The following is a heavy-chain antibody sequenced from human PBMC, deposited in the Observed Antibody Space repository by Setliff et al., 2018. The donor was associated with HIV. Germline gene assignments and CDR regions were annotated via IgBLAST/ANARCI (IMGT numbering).Heavy chain of an antibody. V-gene: IGHV1-24*01. D-gene: IGHD7-27*01. CDR3: ASPNWGSHFWYYYYYMDV. Sequence: ASVKVSCKVSGYTLTEVSMHWVRQAPKKGLEWMGYFDPQDGETVHAQKFQGRVTLTEDTSTDTAYMELSGLRSEDTAVYYCASPNWGSHFWYYYYYMDVWGKGTTVTVSS. CDR1: GYTLTEVS. J-gene: IGHJ6*03. CDR2: FDPQDGET.